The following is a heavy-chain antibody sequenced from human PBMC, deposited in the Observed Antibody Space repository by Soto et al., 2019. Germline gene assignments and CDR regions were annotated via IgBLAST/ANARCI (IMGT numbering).Heavy chain of an antibody. D-gene: IGHD6-6*01. V-gene: IGHV4-59*01. CDR3: ARSSSSSIPNYMDV. J-gene: IGHJ6*03. CDR1: GGSISSYY. Sequence: SETLSLTCTVSGGSISSYYWSWIRQPPGKGLEWIGYIYYSGSTNYNPSLKSRVTISVDTSKNQFSLKLSSVTAADTAVYYCARSSSSSIPNYMDVWGKGTTVTVSS. CDR2: IYYSGST.